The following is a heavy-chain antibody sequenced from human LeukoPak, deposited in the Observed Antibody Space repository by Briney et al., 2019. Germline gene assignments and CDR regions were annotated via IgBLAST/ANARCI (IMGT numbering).Heavy chain of an antibody. CDR2: IIPIFGTA. D-gene: IGHD2-8*01. CDR3: ARMYENHYYMDV. J-gene: IGHJ6*03. CDR1: GGTFSSYA. V-gene: IGHV1-69*05. Sequence: ASVKVSCKASGGTFSSYAISWVRQAPGQGLEWTGRIIPIFGTANYAQKFQGRVTITTDESTSTAYMELSSLRSEDTAVYYCARMYENHYYMDVWGKGTTVTVSS.